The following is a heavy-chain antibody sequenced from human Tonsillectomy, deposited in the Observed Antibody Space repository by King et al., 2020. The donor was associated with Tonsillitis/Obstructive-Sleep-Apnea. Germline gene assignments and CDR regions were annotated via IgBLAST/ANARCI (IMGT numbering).Heavy chain of an antibody. Sequence: VQLQQWGAGLLKPSETLSLTCAVYGGSFSGYYWSWIRQPPGKGLEWIGEINHSGSTNYNPSLKSRVTISVDTSKNQFSLNLSSVTAADTAVYYCASGGGSWFDYWGQGTLVTVSS. CDR1: GGSFSGYY. CDR2: INHSGST. CDR3: ASGGGSWFDY. V-gene: IGHV4-34*01. D-gene: IGHD1-26*01. J-gene: IGHJ4*02.